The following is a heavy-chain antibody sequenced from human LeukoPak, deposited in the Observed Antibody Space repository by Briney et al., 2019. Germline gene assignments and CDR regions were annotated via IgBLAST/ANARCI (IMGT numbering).Heavy chain of an antibody. J-gene: IGHJ4*02. CDR1: GFTFSSYW. D-gene: IGHD1-26*01. V-gene: IGHV3-7*01. Sequence: GGSLRLSCAASGFTFSSYWMSWVRQAPGKGLEWVANIKQDGSEKYYVDSVKGRFTISRDNAKNSLYLQMNSLRAEDTAVYFCARDLKILVGATTFDSWGQGTLVTGPS. CDR2: IKQDGSEK. CDR3: ARDLKILVGATTFDS.